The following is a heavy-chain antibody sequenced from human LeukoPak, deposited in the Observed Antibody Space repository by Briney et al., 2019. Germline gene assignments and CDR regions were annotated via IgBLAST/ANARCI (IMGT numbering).Heavy chain of an antibody. J-gene: IGHJ6*02. CDR2: INHSGST. Sequence: PSETLSLTCAVYGGSFSGYYRSWIRQPPGKGLEWIGEINHSGSTNYNPSLKSRVTISVDTSKNQFSLKLSSVTAADTAVYYCARGPSADSSSFFYGMDVWGQGTTVTVSS. CDR1: GGSFSGYY. D-gene: IGHD6-6*01. V-gene: IGHV4-34*01. CDR3: ARGPSADSSSFFYGMDV.